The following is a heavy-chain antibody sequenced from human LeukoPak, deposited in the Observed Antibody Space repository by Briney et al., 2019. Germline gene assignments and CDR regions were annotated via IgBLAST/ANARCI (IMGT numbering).Heavy chain of an antibody. CDR2: ISSSSSYI. CDR3: ARVHFDAFDI. J-gene: IGHJ3*02. Sequence: GGSLRLSCAASGFTFSSYSMNWVRQAPGKGLEWVSSISSSSSYIYYADSVKGRFTISRDNARNSLYLQMNSLRAEDTAVYYCARVHFDAFDIWGQGTMVTVSS. V-gene: IGHV3-21*01. CDR1: GFTFSSYS.